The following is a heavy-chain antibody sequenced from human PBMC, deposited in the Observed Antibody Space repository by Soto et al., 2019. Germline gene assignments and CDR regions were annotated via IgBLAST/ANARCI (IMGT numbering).Heavy chain of an antibody. CDR3: ARGHAGTRDV. D-gene: IGHD1-7*01. CDR1: GASVSSNVAA. V-gene: IGHV6-1*01. J-gene: IGHJ6*02. Sequence: SQTVSFNCAISGASVSSNVAACNCIRQSPSRGLQWLGRTYYRSKWNNDYAVSVKSRITINVDTSKNQISLQLNSVTPEDTAVYYCARGHAGTRDVWGQRTTVTVSS. CDR2: TYYRSKWNN.